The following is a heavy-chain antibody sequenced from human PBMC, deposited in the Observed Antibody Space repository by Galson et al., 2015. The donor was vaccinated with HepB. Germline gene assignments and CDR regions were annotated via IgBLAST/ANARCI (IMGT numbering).Heavy chain of an antibody. D-gene: IGHD2-2*03. CDR2: ITFDGNTK. Sequence: SLRLSCAASGFTFSTFAMHWVRQAPGKGLEWVAVITFDGNTKYYADFVRGRFTISRDNSKNTLYLQMNSLRGDDTAVYYCAVLTLDGPEWGQGTMVTVSS. CDR1: GFTFSTFA. V-gene: IGHV3-30-3*01. J-gene: IGHJ4*02. CDR3: AVLTLDGPE.